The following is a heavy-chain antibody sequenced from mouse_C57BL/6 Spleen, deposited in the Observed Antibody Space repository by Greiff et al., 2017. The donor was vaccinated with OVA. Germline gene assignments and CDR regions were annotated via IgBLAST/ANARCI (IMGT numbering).Heavy chain of an antibody. CDR1: GYAFSSSW. D-gene: IGHD1-1*01. V-gene: IGHV1-82*01. CDR2: IYPGDGDT. CDR3: ARFITTVVATDY. Sequence: QVQLKQSGPELVKPGASVKISCKASGYAFSSSWMNWVKQRPGKGLEWIGRIYPGDGDTNYNGKFKGKATLTADKSSSTAYMQLSSLTSEDSAVYFCARFITTVVATDYWGQGTTLTVSS. J-gene: IGHJ2*01.